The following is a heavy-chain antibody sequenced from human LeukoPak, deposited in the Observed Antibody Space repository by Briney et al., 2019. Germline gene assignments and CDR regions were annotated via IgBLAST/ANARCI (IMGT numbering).Heavy chain of an antibody. V-gene: IGHV3-21*01. Sequence: GGSLRLSWAASGFTFSSYSMNWVRQAPGKGLEWVSSISSSSSYIYYADSVKGRFTISRDNAKNSLYLQMNSLRAEDTAVYYCARTPYSSGWEPFDYWGQGTLVTVSS. J-gene: IGHJ4*02. CDR1: GFTFSSYS. CDR3: ARTPYSSGWEPFDY. CDR2: ISSSSSYI. D-gene: IGHD6-19*01.